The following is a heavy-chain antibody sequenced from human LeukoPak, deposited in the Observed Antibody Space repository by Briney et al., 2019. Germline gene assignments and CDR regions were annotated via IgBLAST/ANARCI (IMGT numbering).Heavy chain of an antibody. V-gene: IGHV1-46*01. CDR1: GYTFTSYY. CDR3: ARDLSSSWYWDAFDI. Sequence: ASVKVSCKASGYTFTSYYMHWVRQAPGQGLEWMGIINPSGGSTSYAQKFQGRVTMTRDTSTSTVYMELSSLRSEDTSVYYCARDLSSSWYWDAFDIWGQGTMVTDSS. D-gene: IGHD6-13*01. J-gene: IGHJ3*02. CDR2: INPSGGST.